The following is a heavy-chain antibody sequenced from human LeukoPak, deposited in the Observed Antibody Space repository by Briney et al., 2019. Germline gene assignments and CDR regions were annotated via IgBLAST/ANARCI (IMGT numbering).Heavy chain of an antibody. Sequence: GGSLRLSCAASGFSFRNYAMQWVRQAPGKGLQWVSRVDGDGAVTDYTDSVKGRFAISRDNSKNTLYLQMNSLRADDTAIYYCAKDGLCIHGFAWDWGQGILVTVSS. D-gene: IGHD2-2*01. V-gene: IGHV3-23*01. J-gene: IGHJ4*02. CDR2: VDGDGAVT. CDR3: AKDGLCIHGFAWD. CDR1: GFSFRNYA.